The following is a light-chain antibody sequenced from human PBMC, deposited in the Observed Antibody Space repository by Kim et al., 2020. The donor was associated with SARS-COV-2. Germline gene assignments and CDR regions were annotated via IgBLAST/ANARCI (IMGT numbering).Light chain of an antibody. J-gene: IGLJ2*01. CDR2: RNN. CDR1: NNNVGNRG. Sequence: QAGLTQPHSVSTALRQTATLTCTGNNNNVGNRGAAWLQQHQGHPPKLLSYRNNNRPSGISERFSASRSGNTASLTITGLQPEDEADYYCSAWDFSLSAVVFGGGTQLTVL. CDR3: SAWDFSLSAVV. V-gene: IGLV10-54*01.